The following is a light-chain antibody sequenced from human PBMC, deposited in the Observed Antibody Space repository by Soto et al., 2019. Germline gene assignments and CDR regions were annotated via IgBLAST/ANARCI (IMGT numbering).Light chain of an antibody. V-gene: IGKV3-15*01. J-gene: IGKJ1*01. CDR1: QSVSSS. CDR2: GAS. Sequence: EVVMTQSPATLSMSPGERATLSCRASQSVSSSLAWYQQKPGQAPRLLIYGASTRATGIPGRFSGSGSETEITLTISSLQAEDFAIYYCQQYNNWWTFGQGTKVEIK. CDR3: QQYNNWWT.